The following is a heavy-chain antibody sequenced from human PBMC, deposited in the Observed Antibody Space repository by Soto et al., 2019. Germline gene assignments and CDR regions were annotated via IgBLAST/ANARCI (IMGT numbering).Heavy chain of an antibody. V-gene: IGHV4-30-4*01. CDR2: IYYSGST. Sequence: SETLSLTCTVSGGSISSGDYYWSWIRQPPGKGLEWIGYIYYSGSTYYNPSLKSRVTISVDTSKNQFSLKLSSVTAADTAVYYCARVSMRYYYYGMDVWGQGTTVTVSS. CDR1: GGSISSGDYY. CDR3: ARVSMRYYYYGMDV. J-gene: IGHJ6*02. D-gene: IGHD3-22*01.